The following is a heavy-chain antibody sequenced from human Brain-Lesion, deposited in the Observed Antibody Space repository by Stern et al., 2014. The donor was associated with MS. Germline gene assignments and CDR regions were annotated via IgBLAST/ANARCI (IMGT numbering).Heavy chain of an antibody. CDR3: AREGVKLSGDVGGYYHDY. V-gene: IGHV4-59*01. CDR1: GGSINGYY. D-gene: IGHD1-26*01. CDR2: ISYRGST. Sequence: VQLVESGPGLLKSSEILSLTCTVSGGSINGYYWSWIRQSPGKGLEWIGYISYRGSTNYNPSLKSRATMSVDTSKNHFSLKLTSVTAADTAVYYCAREGVKLSGDVGGYYHDYWGQGTLVTVSS. J-gene: IGHJ4*02.